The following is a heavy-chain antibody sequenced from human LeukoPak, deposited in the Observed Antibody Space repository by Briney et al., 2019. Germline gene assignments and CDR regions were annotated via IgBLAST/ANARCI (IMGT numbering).Heavy chain of an antibody. Sequence: GGSLRLSCAASGFTVSSNYMSWVRQAPGKGLEWVADIYSGGSTYYADSVKGRFTISRDNSKNTLYLQMNSLRAEDTAVYYCAGPYSRLANYYYGMDVWGQGTTVTVSS. J-gene: IGHJ6*02. CDR1: GFTVSSNY. V-gene: IGHV3-66*01. CDR2: IYSGGST. CDR3: AGPYSRLANYYYGMDV. D-gene: IGHD6-13*01.